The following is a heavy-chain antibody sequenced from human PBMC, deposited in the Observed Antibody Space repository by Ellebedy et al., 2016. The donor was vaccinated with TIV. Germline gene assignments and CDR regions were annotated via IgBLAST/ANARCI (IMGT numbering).Heavy chain of an antibody. J-gene: IGHJ2*01. V-gene: IGHV4-39*01. CDR1: GGSISSSTYY. CDR3: ARNLLIFTFEKSYFDL. D-gene: IGHD3-16*01. Sequence: SETLSLTCSVSGGSISSSTYYWGWIRQPPGTGLEWIGTIYTRGSTYYNPSLKSRVAISVDTSKNQFSLNLRSVTAADTAVYYCARNLLIFTFEKSYFDLWGRGTLVTVSS. CDR2: IYTRGST.